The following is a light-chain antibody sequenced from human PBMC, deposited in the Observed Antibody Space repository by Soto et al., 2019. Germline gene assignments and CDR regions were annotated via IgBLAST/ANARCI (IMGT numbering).Light chain of an antibody. CDR1: QSVSSN. Sequence: EIVMTQSPATLSVSPGERATLSCRASQSVSSNLAWYQQKPGQAPRLLIYGAPTRATGIPARFSGSGSGTEFTLTISSLQSEDFAVYCCQQYNNWPLWTCGQGTKVDIK. V-gene: IGKV3-15*01. J-gene: IGKJ1*01. CDR3: QQYNNWPLWT. CDR2: GAP.